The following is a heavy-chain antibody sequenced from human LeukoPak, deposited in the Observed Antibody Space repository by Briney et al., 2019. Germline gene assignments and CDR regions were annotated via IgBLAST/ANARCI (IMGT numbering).Heavy chain of an antibody. Sequence: SETLSLTCTVSDGSISTYYWSWIRQPPGKGLEWIGYIYYSGSTNLNPSLKSRLTISVDTSKNQLSLKLSSVTAADTAVYYCARARVGVAGFFDYWGQGTLVTVSS. V-gene: IGHV4-59*01. D-gene: IGHD6-19*01. CDR3: ARARVGVAGFFDY. J-gene: IGHJ4*02. CDR1: DGSISTYY. CDR2: IYYSGST.